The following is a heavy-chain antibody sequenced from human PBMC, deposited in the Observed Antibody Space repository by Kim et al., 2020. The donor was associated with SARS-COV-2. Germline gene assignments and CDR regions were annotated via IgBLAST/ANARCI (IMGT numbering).Heavy chain of an antibody. J-gene: IGHJ4*02. CDR2: YI. Sequence: YIYYADSVKGRFTISRDNAKNSLYLQMNSLRAEDTAVYYCARDLAEDFDYWGQGTLVTVSS. CDR3: ARDLAEDFDY. D-gene: IGHD2-15*01. V-gene: IGHV3-21*01.